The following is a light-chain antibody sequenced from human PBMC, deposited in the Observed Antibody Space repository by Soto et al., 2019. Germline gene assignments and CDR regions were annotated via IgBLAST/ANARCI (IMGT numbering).Light chain of an antibody. V-gene: IGKV3-11*01. CDR1: QSVSDY. J-gene: IGKJ4*01. CDR3: QQRVNWPPT. Sequence: VLTQSPARLSVSPGERATLSCRAGQSVSDYLAWYQQKPGQPPRLLFFAASNRATGVPDRFSAGGSGTDFTLIISSLEPEDFAVYYCQQRVNWPPTFGGGTKVEI. CDR2: AAS.